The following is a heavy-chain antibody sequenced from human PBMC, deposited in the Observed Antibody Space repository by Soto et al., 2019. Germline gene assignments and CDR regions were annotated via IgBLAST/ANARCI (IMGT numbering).Heavy chain of an antibody. V-gene: IGHV1-69*13. CDR3: ARGVQLVPDAFDI. Sequence: SVKVSFKASGGTFSSYAISWVRQAPGQGLEWMGGIIPIFGTANYAQKFQGRVTITADESTSTAYMELSSLRSEDTAVYYCARGVQLVPDAFDIWGQGTMVTVSS. CDR2: IIPIFGTA. J-gene: IGHJ3*02. D-gene: IGHD1-1*01. CDR1: GGTFSSYA.